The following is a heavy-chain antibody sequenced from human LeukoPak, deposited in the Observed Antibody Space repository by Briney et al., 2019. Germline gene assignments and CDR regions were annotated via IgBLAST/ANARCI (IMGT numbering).Heavy chain of an antibody. CDR1: GFTFDVYE. CDR2: IWYDGSNK. D-gene: IGHD2-15*01. CDR3: ARDVDYAFDI. Sequence: PGGSLRLSCAASGFTFDVYEMSWVRQAPGKGLEWVAVIWYDGSNKYYADSVKGRFTISRDNAKNSLYLQMNSLGDEDTAVYYCARDVDYAFDIWGQGTMVTVSS. J-gene: IGHJ3*02. V-gene: IGHV3-33*08.